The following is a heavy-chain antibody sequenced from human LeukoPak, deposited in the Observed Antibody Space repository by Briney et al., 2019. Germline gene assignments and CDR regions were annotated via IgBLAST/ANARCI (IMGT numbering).Heavy chain of an antibody. D-gene: IGHD6-19*01. CDR1: GVSINSYY. CDR3: ARVEAVAGTYY. J-gene: IGHJ4*02. Sequence: PSETLSLTCTVSGVSINSYYWSWIRQPPGKGLEWIGYIYHTGDFNYSPSLKSRVTISLDTSKNQFSLKLSSVTAADTAVYYCARVEAVAGTYYWGQGTLVTVSS. CDR2: IYHTGDF. V-gene: IGHV4-59*12.